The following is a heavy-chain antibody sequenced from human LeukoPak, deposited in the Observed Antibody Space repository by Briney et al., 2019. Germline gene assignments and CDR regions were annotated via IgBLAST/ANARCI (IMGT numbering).Heavy chain of an antibody. CDR2: IYPRDPDT. CDR1: GSSFTTYW. J-gene: IGHJ4*02. V-gene: IGHV5-51*01. Sequence: GESLKISCKGSGSSFTTYWIGWVRQLPGKGLEWMAIIYPRDPDTRYSPSFQGQVTISADKSISTAYLQWSSLKASDTAMYYCARQYYGDNSGFDYWGQGTPVTVSS. CDR3: ARQYYGDNSGFDY. D-gene: IGHD4-23*01.